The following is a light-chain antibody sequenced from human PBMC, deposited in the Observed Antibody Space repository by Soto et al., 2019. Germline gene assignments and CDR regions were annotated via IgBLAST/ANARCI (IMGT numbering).Light chain of an antibody. CDR2: GAS. Sequence: EIVLTQSPGTLSLSPGERATLSCRASHSVSSTYLAWYQQKPGQAPRLLSYGASSRATGIPDRFSGSGSGTDFTLTISRLEPEDFAVYYCQQYGNSPYTFGQGTKLEIK. J-gene: IGKJ2*01. CDR3: QQYGNSPYT. CDR1: HSVSSTY. V-gene: IGKV3-20*01.